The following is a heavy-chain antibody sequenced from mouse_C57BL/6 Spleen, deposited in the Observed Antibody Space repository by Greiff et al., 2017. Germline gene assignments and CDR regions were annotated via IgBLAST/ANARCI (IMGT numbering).Heavy chain of an antibody. CDR3: ASSAYSSDRFLY. Sequence: VPRVESGAELMKPGASVKLSCKATGYTFTGYWIEWVKQRPGHGLEWIGEVLPGCGSTNYNEKFKGKATFTADTSSNTAYLPLRRLPPSRSALSSCASSAYSSDRFLYWRPGPLFPVSA. CDR1: GYTFTGYW. V-gene: IGHV1-9*01. CDR2: VLPGCGST. J-gene: IGHJ3*01. D-gene: IGHD1-1*01.